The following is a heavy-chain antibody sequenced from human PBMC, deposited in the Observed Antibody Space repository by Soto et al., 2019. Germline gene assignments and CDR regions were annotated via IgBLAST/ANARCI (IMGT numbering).Heavy chain of an antibody. Sequence: WGSLRLSCAASGFTFISYEISCVRHSPLKWREWVSYISSGGSTIFYADSVKGRFTISRDNAKNSLYLQMHSLRAEDTGVYYCAVVSSRDLQRGEDYYFDFWGQGTLVTVSS. CDR3: AVVSSRDLQRGEDYYFDF. V-gene: IGHV3-48*03. CDR1: GFTFISYE. CDR2: ISSGGSTI. D-gene: IGHD1-1*01. J-gene: IGHJ4*02.